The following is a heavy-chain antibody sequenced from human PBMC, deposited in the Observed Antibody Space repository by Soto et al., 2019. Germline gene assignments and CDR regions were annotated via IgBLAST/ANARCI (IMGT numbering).Heavy chain of an antibody. Sequence: ASVKVSCKASGYTFTSYDMNWVRQATGQRLEWMGWINAGNGNTRCSQKFQDRVTITRDTSASTAYMELSSLRSEDTAVYYCARGESVVGDYWGQGTLVTVSS. CDR2: INAGNGNT. J-gene: IGHJ4*02. V-gene: IGHV1-3*01. CDR3: ARGESVVGDY. D-gene: IGHD2-15*01. CDR1: GYTFTSYD.